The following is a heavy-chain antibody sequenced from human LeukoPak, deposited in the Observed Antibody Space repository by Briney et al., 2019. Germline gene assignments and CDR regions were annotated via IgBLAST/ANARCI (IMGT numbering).Heavy chain of an antibody. J-gene: IGHJ4*02. D-gene: IGHD5-12*01. Sequence: ETSETLSLTCTVSGGSISDDSWTWIRQPPGKGLDWIGSIFDIGSITYNPSLRSRLTISVETSKNQISLKLSSVAAADTAVYFCARAASGDRYSGYAKDRYYFDRWGQGTLVTVSS. CDR2: IFDIGSI. CDR1: GGSISDDS. CDR3: ARAASGDRYSGYAKDRYYFDR. V-gene: IGHV4-59*01.